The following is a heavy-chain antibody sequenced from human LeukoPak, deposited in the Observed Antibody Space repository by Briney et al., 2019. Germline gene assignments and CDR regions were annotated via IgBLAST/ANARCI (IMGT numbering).Heavy chain of an antibody. CDR2: ISSSGSTI. CDR1: GFTFSSYE. D-gene: IGHD3-9*01. Sequence: GGSLRLSCAASGFTFSSYEMNWVRQAPGKGLEWVSYISSSGSTIYYADSVKGRFTISRDNAKNSLYLQMNSLRAEDTAVYYCARDPTYYDILTGLLDYWGQGTLVTVSS. J-gene: IGHJ4*02. CDR3: ARDPTYYDILTGLLDY. V-gene: IGHV3-48*03.